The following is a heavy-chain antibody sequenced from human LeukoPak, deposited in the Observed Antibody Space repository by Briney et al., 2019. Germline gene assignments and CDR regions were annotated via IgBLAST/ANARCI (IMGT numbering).Heavy chain of an antibody. D-gene: IGHD1-26*01. CDR3: ARVSSGSYYYYYYYMDV. Sequence: PGGSLRLSCAASGFTFSSYGMHWVRQAPGKGLEWVAFIRYDGSNKYYADSVKGRFTISRDNAKNSLYLQMNSLRAEDTAVYYCARVSSGSYYYYYYYMDVWGKGTTVTVSS. V-gene: IGHV3-30*02. CDR1: GFTFSSYG. CDR2: IRYDGSNK. J-gene: IGHJ6*03.